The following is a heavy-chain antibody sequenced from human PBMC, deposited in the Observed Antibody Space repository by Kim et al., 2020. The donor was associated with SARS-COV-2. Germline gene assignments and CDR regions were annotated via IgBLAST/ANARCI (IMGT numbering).Heavy chain of an antibody. CDR1: GFTFSSYW. Sequence: GGSLRLSCAASGFTFSSYWMSWVRQAPGKGLEWVANIKQDGSEKYYVDSVKGRFTISRDNAKNSLYLQMNSLRAEDTAVYYCARDEFGYNPGAFDIWGQGTMVTVSS. CDR3: ARDEFGYNPGAFDI. CDR2: IKQDGSEK. D-gene: IGHD2-2*02. J-gene: IGHJ3*02. V-gene: IGHV3-7*01.